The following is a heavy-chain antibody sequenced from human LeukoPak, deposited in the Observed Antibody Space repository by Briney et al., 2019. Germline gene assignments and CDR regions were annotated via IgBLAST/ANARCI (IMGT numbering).Heavy chain of an antibody. V-gene: IGHV5-51*01. Sequence: GESLNISCQGFGYRFTTYWIAWVRQMPGKGLEWMGIIFPSDSDTRYSPSFQGQVTLSADKSISTAYLQWSSLKASDTAMYYCARIVYSGYEGDYWGQGTLVTVSS. D-gene: IGHD5-12*01. J-gene: IGHJ4*02. CDR3: ARIVYSGYEGDY. CDR1: GYRFTTYW. CDR2: IFPSDSDT.